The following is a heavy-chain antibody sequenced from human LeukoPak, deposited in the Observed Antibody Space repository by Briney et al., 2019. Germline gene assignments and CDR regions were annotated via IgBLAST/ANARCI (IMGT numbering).Heavy chain of an antibody. V-gene: IGHV1-18*01. CDR2: ISAYNGNT. CDR3: ARDVGDIVVVPAAMPRPQEPFDP. J-gene: IGHJ5*02. Sequence: GASVKVSCKASGYTFTSYGISWVRQAPGQGLEWMGWISAYNGNTNYAQKLQGRVTMTTDTSTSTAYMELRSLRSDDTAVYYCARDVGDIVVVPAAMPRPQEPFDPWGQGTLVTVSS. D-gene: IGHD2-2*01. CDR1: GYTFTSYG.